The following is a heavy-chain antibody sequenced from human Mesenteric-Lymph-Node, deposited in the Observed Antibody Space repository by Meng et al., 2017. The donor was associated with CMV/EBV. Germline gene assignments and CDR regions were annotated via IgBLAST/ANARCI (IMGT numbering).Heavy chain of an antibody. CDR3: VRGEAFTIMYYFDY. Sequence: GESLKISCAASEFMFSNYAMFWVRQAPGKGLEWVAVISYDGSTKYYADSVKGRFTISRDNSKNTVFLEMNSLRAEDTAVYYCVRGEAFTIMYYFDYWGQGTLVTVSS. D-gene: IGHD5-24*01. CDR1: EFMFSNYA. J-gene: IGHJ4*02. CDR2: ISYDGSTK. V-gene: IGHV3-30*04.